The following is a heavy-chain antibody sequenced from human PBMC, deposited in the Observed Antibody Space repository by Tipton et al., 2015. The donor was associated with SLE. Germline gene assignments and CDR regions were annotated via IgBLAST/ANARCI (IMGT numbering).Heavy chain of an antibody. CDR3: ARDLAVTTPEYFQH. CDR2: ISSGTITTHI. V-gene: IGHV3-21*03. J-gene: IGHJ1*01. CDR1: GFSFSRFG. Sequence: GSLRLSCAASGFSFSRFGMNWLRQVPGKGLEWVAFISSGTITTHIYYADSVKGRFTISRDNAKNSLFLQMNSLRAEDTGVYFCARDLAVTTPEYFQHWGQGTLVTVSS. D-gene: IGHD4-17*01.